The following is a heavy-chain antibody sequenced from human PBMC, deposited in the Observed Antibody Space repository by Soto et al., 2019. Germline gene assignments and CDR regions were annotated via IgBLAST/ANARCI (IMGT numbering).Heavy chain of an antibody. CDR1: GGSITTGGYY. CDR3: ARTKCSGGSCYSWSLGY. V-gene: IGHV4-31*03. J-gene: IGHJ4*02. D-gene: IGHD2-15*01. CDR2: RYYSEST. Sequence: SETLSLTCTVSGGSITTGGYYWSWIRQLPGKGLEWIGHRYYSESTYYNPSLKSRVSISLDTSKNQFSLKLSFVTATDTAMYYCARTKCSGGSCYSWSLGYWGQGTPVTVSS.